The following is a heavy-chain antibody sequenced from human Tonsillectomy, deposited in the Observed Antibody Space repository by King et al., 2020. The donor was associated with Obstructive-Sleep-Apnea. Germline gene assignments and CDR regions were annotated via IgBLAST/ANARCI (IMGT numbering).Heavy chain of an antibody. CDR1: GFTFSNYA. Sequence: VQLVESGGALVQPGGSLRLSCAASGFTFSNYAMSWVRQAPGKGLVWVSAISGSGITTLYADFVKGRFTISRDKSKNTLYLQMNSLSAADTAVYYCAKSPGHYFGSGSFFDYWGQGTLVTVSS. D-gene: IGHD3-10*01. J-gene: IGHJ4*02. CDR2: ISGSGITT. CDR3: AKSPGHYFGSGSFFDY. V-gene: IGHV3-23*04.